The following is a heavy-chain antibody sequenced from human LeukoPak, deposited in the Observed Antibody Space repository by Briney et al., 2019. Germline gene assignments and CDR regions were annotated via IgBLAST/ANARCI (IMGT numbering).Heavy chain of an antibody. CDR1: ETLSSRP. CDR3: ARSEDGRSGSFCGGS. D-gene: IGHD3-10*01. CDR2: IIPIVDLV. J-gene: IGHJ4*02. Sequence: GASVKVSCRASETLSSRPITWVRQAPGQGLEWMGRIIPIVDLVNSAQKFQGRVTFTADKSTTTAYMEISNLRSEDTAVYYCARSEDGRSGSFCGGSWGQGTLVTVSS. V-gene: IGHV1-69*02.